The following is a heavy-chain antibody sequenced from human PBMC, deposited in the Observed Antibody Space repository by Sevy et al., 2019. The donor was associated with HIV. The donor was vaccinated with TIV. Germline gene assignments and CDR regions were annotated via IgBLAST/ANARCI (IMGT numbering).Heavy chain of an antibody. CDR3: TKDTSRVVAGTGYFDY. Sequence: GGSLRLSCAASGFTFEDSDMHWVRQAPGKGLEWVSGISWNSATRGYADSVKGRFTISRDNAKNSLYLQMNSLRTEDTALYYCTKDTSRVVAGTGYFDYWGQGTLVTVSS. V-gene: IGHV3-9*01. CDR1: GFTFEDSD. J-gene: IGHJ4*02. D-gene: IGHD6-19*01. CDR2: ISWNSATR.